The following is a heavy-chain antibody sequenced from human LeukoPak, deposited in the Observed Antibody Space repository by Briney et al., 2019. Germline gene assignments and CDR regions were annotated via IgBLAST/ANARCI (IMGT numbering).Heavy chain of an antibody. CDR1: GFTFDDDA. V-gene: IGHV3-20*04. CDR2: INWNGGST. CDR3: ARVGSYSFGDSFDY. J-gene: IGHJ4*02. Sequence: GGSLRLSCAASGFTFDDDAMSWVRQAPGKGLDWVSGINWNGGSTGYADSVKGRFTISRDNSKKSLYLQMNSLRAEDTALYYCARVGSYSFGDSFDYWGQGTLVTVSS. D-gene: IGHD3-10*01.